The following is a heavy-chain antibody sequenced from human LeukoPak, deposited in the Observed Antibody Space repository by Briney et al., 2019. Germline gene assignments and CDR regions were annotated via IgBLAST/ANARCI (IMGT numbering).Heavy chain of an antibody. CDR1: GYTFTGYY. V-gene: IGHV1-46*01. J-gene: IGHJ3*02. CDR2: INPSGGST. Sequence: ASVKVSCKASGYTFTGYYMHWVRQAPGQGLEWMGIINPSGGSTSYAQKFQGRVTMTRDMSTSTVYMELSSLRSEDTAVYYCARSFTYYYDSSGYYLPDAFDIWGQGTTVTVSS. CDR3: ARSFTYYYDSSGYYLPDAFDI. D-gene: IGHD3-22*01.